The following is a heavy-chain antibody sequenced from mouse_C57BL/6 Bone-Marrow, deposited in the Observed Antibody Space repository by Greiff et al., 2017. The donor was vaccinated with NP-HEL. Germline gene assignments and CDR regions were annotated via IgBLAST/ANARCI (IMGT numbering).Heavy chain of an antibody. D-gene: IGHD4-1*01. CDR3: ARDNWDWYFDV. CDR1: GFTFSDFY. Sequence: EVKLVESGGGLVQSGRSLRLSCATSGFTFSDFYMEWVRQAPGKGLEWIAASRNKANDYTTEYSASVKGRFIVSRDTSQSILYLQMNALRAEDTAIEYCARDNWDWYFDVWGTGTTVTVSS. V-gene: IGHV7-1*01. J-gene: IGHJ1*03. CDR2: SRNKANDYTT.